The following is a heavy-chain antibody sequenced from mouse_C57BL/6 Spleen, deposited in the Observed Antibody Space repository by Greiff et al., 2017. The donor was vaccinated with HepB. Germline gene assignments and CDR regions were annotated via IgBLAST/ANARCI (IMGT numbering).Heavy chain of an antibody. V-gene: IGHV1-55*01. Sequence: VQLQQPGAELVKPGASVKMSCKASGYTFTSYWITWVKQRPGQGLEWIGDIYPGSGSTNYNEKFKSKATLTVDTSSSTAYMQLSSLTSEDSAVCYCAREGLYYGTPYYFDYWGQGTTLTVSS. J-gene: IGHJ2*01. CDR3: AREGLYYGTPYYFDY. CDR1: GYTFTSYW. CDR2: IYPGSGST. D-gene: IGHD1-1*01.